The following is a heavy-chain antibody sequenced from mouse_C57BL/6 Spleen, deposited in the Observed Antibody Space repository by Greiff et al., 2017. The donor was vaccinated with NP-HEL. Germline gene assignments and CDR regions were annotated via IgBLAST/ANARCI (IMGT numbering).Heavy chain of an antibody. CDR3: TAALRRYYAMDY. J-gene: IGHJ4*01. CDR1: GFTFSNYW. CDR2: IRLKSDNYAT. Sequence: EVKLQESGGGLVQPGGSMKLSCVASGFTFSNYWMNWVRQSPEKGLEWVAQIRLKSDNYATHYAESVKGRFTISRDDSKSSVYLQMNNLRAEDTGIYYCTAALRRYYAMDYWGQGTSVTVSS. D-gene: IGHD1-2*01. V-gene: IGHV6-3*01.